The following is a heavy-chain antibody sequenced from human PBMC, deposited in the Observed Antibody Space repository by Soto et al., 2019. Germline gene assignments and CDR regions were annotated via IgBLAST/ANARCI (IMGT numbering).Heavy chain of an antibody. CDR2: INHSGST. J-gene: IGHJ4*02. D-gene: IGHD6-25*01. Sequence: PSETLSLTCAVYGGSFSGYYWSWIRQPPGKGLEWIGEINHSGSTNYNPSLKSRVTISVDTSKNQFSLKLSSLTAADTAVYYCARERLEKHTFDYWGQGTLVTVSS. V-gene: IGHV4-34*01. CDR1: GGSFSGYY. CDR3: ARERLEKHTFDY.